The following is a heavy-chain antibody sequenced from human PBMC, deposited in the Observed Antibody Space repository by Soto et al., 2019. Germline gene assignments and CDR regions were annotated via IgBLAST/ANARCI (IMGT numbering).Heavy chain of an antibody. Sequence: GELLKVYGRGSGCRITNYWIGWVRQMPGKGLEWMGIIYPGDSDTRYSPSFQGQVTISADKSISTAYLQWSSLKASDTAMYYCARHXVVVPAAMYHYYYGMDVWGQGTTVTVSS. CDR1: GCRITNYW. J-gene: IGHJ6*02. CDR3: ARHXVVVPAAMYHYYYGMDV. D-gene: IGHD2-2*01. V-gene: IGHV5-51*01. CDR2: IYPGDSDT.